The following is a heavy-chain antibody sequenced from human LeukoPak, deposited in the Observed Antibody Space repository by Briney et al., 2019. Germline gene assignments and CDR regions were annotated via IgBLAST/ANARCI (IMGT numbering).Heavy chain of an antibody. CDR3: ARDPYYYGSGSYYKGNYYYYMDV. D-gene: IGHD3-10*01. J-gene: IGHJ6*03. CDR2: ISAYNGNT. Sequence: ASVKVSCKASGYTFTSYGISWVRQAPGQGLEWMGWISAYNGNTNYAQKFQGRVTMTRNTSISTAYMELSSLRSEDTAVYYCARDPYYYGSGSYYKGNYYYYMDVWGKGTTVTISS. V-gene: IGHV1-18*01. CDR1: GYTFTSYG.